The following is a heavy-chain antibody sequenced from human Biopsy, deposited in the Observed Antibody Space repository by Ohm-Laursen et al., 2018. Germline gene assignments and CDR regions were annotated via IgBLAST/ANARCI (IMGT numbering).Heavy chain of an antibody. Sequence: RSLRLSCAASGFTFSDAWMHWVRQAPGQGLEWVSVIWHDGSNKYYSDSVKGRFTISRDNSKEMLYLQMNSLRAEDTALYYCAKGQAPDGYNYAFNIWGQGTMLTVSS. J-gene: IGHJ3*02. CDR1: GFTFSDAW. CDR3: AKGQAPDGYNYAFNI. D-gene: IGHD5-24*01. CDR2: IWHDGSNK. V-gene: IGHV3-30*18.